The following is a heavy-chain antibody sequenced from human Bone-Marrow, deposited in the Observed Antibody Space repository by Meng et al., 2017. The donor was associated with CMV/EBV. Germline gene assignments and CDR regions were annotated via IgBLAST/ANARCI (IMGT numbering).Heavy chain of an antibody. D-gene: IGHD3-10*01. J-gene: IGHJ5*02. Sequence: VSLRLSCTVSGGSVSSSSYYWGWIRQPPGKGLEWIGSIYYSGSTYYNPFLKCRVTISVDTSKNQFSLKLSSVTAADTAVYYCATSFTGWFDPWGQGTLVTVSS. V-gene: IGHV4-39*01. CDR2: IYYSGST. CDR3: ATSFTGWFDP. CDR1: GGSVSSSSYY.